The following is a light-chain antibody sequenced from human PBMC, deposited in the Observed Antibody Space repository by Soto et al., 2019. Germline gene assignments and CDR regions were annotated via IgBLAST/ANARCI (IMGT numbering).Light chain of an antibody. J-gene: IGKJ3*01. V-gene: IGKV3-11*01. Sequence: EIVLTQSPATLSLSPGERATLSCRASQSVSSSLAWHQQKPGQAPRLLIYDASNRATGIPARFSGSGSGTDFTRTISSLEPEDFAVYYCQQRSNWPPSFGPGTKVDIK. CDR1: QSVSSS. CDR2: DAS. CDR3: QQRSNWPPS.